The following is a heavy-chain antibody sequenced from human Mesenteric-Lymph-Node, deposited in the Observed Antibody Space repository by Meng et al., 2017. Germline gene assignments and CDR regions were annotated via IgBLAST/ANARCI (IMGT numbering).Heavy chain of an antibody. Sequence: QVQGAGPGLVMPSQSLSLTCTCSGASISSGDYSWTWIRQPPGKGLEWIGYIYHGVNIYYTPSLRSRVTISVDKSRNQFSLKLTSVSAADTAVYYCVRDTRRGGGWFDPWGQGTLVTASS. J-gene: IGHJ5*02. CDR1: GASISSGDYS. D-gene: IGHD3-10*01. V-gene: IGHV4-30-2*01. CDR2: IYHGVNI. CDR3: VRDTRRGGGWFDP.